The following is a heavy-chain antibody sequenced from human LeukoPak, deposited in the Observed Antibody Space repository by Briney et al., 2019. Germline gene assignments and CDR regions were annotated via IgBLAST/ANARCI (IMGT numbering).Heavy chain of an antibody. V-gene: IGHV1-69*13. D-gene: IGHD4-23*01. J-gene: IGHJ3*02. CDR3: ARANSHRVEEAFDI. Sequence: SVKVSCKATGGTFSSYAISWVRQAPGQGLEWMGGIIPIFGTANCAQKFQGRVTITADESTSTAYMELSSLRSEDTAVYYCARANSHRVEEAFDIWGQGTMVTVSS. CDR1: GGTFSSYA. CDR2: IIPIFGTA.